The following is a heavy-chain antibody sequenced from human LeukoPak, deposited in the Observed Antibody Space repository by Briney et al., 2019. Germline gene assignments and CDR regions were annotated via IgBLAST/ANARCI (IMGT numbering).Heavy chain of an antibody. CDR1: GFIFSHHG. D-gene: IGHD6-13*01. V-gene: IGHV3-23*01. J-gene: IGHJ4*02. Sequence: GGSLRLSCATSGFIFSHHGMNWVRQAPGKGLEWVSGIRADAVTTYYADSVKGRFIISRDNSKNTLYLQMNSLRAEDTAVYYCANGGIAAALVYWGQGTLVTVSS. CDR2: IRADAVTT. CDR3: ANGGIAAALVY.